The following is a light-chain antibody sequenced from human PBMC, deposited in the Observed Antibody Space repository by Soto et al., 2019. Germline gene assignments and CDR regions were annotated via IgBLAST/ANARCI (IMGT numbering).Light chain of an antibody. CDR2: EVS. CDR1: NRDVGGYNY. V-gene: IGLV2-14*01. Sequence: QSALAQPASVSGSPGQSITISCAGTNRDVGGYNYVSWYQQHPGKAPKLMIYEVSNRPSGVSNRFSGSKSGNTASLTISGLQAEDEADYYCSSYTSSSTWVFGGGTKVTVL. J-gene: IGLJ3*02. CDR3: SSYTSSSTWV.